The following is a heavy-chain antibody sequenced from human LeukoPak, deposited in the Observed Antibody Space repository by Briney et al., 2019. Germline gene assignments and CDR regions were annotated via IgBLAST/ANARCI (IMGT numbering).Heavy chain of an antibody. J-gene: IGHJ6*02. Sequence: PGRSLRLSCAASGFTFSSYAMHWVRQAPGKGLEWVAGITYDGSNKFYADSVKGRFTISRDNSKNTLYLQMNSLRAEDSAVYYCAREGPGIAAAGDHPSMDVWGQGTTVTVSS. V-gene: IGHV3-30-3*01. CDR2: ITYDGSNK. D-gene: IGHD6-13*01. CDR1: GFTFSSYA. CDR3: AREGPGIAAAGDHPSMDV.